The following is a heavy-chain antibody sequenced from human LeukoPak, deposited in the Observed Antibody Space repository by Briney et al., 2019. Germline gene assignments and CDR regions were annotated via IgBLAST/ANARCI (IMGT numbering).Heavy chain of an antibody. CDR1: GFAFINYG. V-gene: IGHV3-23*01. Sequence: GGSLRLSCAASGFAFINYGMSWVRQAPGKGLEWVSAISGSGGTTYYADSVKGRFTISRDNAKNSLFLQMNSLRAEDTAVYYCARAGSFSSSYGISWDYWGQGALVAVSS. J-gene: IGHJ4*02. CDR3: ARAGSFSSSYGISWDY. D-gene: IGHD2-15*01. CDR2: ISGSGGTT.